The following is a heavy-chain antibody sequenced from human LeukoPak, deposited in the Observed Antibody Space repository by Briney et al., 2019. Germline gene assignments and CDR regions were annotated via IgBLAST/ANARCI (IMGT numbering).Heavy chain of an antibody. CDR2: ISSSSSTI. D-gene: IGHD3-9*01. CDR1: GFTFSSYS. J-gene: IGHJ4*02. V-gene: IGHV3-48*01. Sequence: PGGSLRLSCAASGFTFSSYSMNWVRQAPGKGLEWVSYISSSSSTIYYADSVKGRFTISRDNAKNSLYLQMNSLRAEDTAVYSCATHWLSLSFYDWGQGTIVT. CDR3: ATHWLSLSFYD.